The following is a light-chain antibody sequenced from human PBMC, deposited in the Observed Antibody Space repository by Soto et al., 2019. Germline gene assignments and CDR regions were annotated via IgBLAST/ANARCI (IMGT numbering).Light chain of an antibody. Sequence: QSALTQPASVSGSPGQSITISCTGTSSDVGGYNYISWFQQHPGKAPKLMIYDVTNRPSGVSNRFSASKSGNTASLTISGLQADDEADYYCSSYTSSTPLVFGTGTKVTVL. CDR2: DVT. CDR1: SSDVGGYNY. J-gene: IGLJ1*01. CDR3: SSYTSSTPLV. V-gene: IGLV2-14*01.